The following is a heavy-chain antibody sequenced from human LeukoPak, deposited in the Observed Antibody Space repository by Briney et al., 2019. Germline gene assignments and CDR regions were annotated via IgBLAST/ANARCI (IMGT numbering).Heavy chain of an antibody. J-gene: IGHJ4*02. CDR3: TTEETYYYDSSGYYLFDY. CDR1: GFTFSNAW. Sequence: GGSLRLSCAASGFTFSNAWMSWVRQAPGKGLEWVGRIKGKTDGGTTDYAAPVKGRFTISRDDSKNTLYLQMNSLKTEDTAVYYCTTEETYYYDSSGYYLFDYWGQGTLVTVSS. CDR2: IKGKTDGGTT. D-gene: IGHD3-22*01. V-gene: IGHV3-15*01.